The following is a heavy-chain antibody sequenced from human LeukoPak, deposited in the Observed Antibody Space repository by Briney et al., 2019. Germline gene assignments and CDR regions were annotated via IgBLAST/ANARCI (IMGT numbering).Heavy chain of an antibody. J-gene: IGHJ4*02. V-gene: IGHV3-30*04. CDR2: ISYDGSNK. Sequence: GGSLRLSCAASGFTFSSYAMHWVRQAPGKGLEWVAVISYDGSNKYYADSVKGRFSISRDNSKNTLYLQMNSLRAEDTAVYYCARVDGIQLWLGSLDYWGQGTLVTVSS. CDR3: ARVDGIQLWLGSLDY. CDR1: GFTFSSYA. D-gene: IGHD5-18*01.